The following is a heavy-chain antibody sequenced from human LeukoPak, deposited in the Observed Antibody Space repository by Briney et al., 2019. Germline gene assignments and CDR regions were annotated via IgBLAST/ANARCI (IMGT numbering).Heavy chain of an antibody. CDR3: ARHRRDHDFWSGSNPTDYYYYMDV. CDR1: GGSLRSSNYY. D-gene: IGHD3-3*01. Sequence: PSESRYLTCTVSGGSLRSSNYYWGWIRQPPGNGLEWIGTITVSRHTYYNPSLKSRVTIFVDTSHNQFSLKLSSVTAAGTAVYYCARHRRDHDFWSGSNPTDYYYYMDVWGKGSSVTVS. V-gene: IGHV4-39*01. J-gene: IGHJ6*03. CDR2: ITVSRHT.